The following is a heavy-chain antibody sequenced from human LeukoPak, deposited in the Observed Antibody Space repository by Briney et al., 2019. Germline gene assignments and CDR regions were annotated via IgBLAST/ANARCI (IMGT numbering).Heavy chain of an antibody. J-gene: IGHJ4*02. V-gene: IGHV3-15*01. CDR3: TTDGVGVEGATYDN. CDR2: IKAKAHGGTI. CDR1: GFTFINAW. Sequence: NPGGSLRLSCAASGFTFINAWMAWVRQAPGKGLEWVGRIKAKAHGGTIEYAAPVKGRFTISRDDSKNTLCLQMNSLKTEDTAVYYCTTDGVGVEGATYDNWGQGTLVSVSS. D-gene: IGHD1-26*01.